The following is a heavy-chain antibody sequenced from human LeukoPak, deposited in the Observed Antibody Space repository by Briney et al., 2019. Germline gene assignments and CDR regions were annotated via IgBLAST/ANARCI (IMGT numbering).Heavy chain of an antibody. CDR1: GFTVSDNC. J-gene: IGHJ4*02. CDR2: ISTTGTTI. V-gene: IGHV3-48*02. D-gene: IGHD2-21*01. CDR3: ARVWQDYSGVDY. Sequence: GGSLRLSCAASGFTVSDNCMNWVRQAPGKGLEWISYISTTGTTIHYADSVKGRFAISRDNAKSSLYLQMNSLRDEDTAVYYCARVWQDYSGVDYWGQGTLVTVSS.